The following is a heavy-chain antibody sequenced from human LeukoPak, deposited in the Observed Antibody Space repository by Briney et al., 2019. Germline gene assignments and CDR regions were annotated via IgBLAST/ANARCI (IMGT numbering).Heavy chain of an antibody. J-gene: IGHJ4*02. CDR2: IYSGGST. V-gene: IGHV3-53*01. Sequence: GGSLRLSCAASGVTVSSNYMSCVRQAPGKGVEWVSVIYSGGSTYHSDSVKGRCTISRDKAKNSLYLQMNSLRDEDTAVYYCARDHPYDSSGYYYGDYWGQGTLVTVSS. D-gene: IGHD3-22*01. CDR3: ARDHPYDSSGYYYGDY. CDR1: GVTVSSNY.